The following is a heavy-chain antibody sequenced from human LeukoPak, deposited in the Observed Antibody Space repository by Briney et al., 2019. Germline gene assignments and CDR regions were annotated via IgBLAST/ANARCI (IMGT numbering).Heavy chain of an antibody. V-gene: IGHV3-73*01. CDR2: IRTQANNDAP. J-gene: IGHJ4*02. D-gene: IGHD3-9*01. Sequence: GGSLRLSCAASGFTFSGSAMHWVREASGKGLEWLGRIRTQANNDAPVYAASMKGRFPISRDDSKNTAYLQMNSLKTEDTAVYYCVGDYNSLTGLNYWGQGTLVTVSS. CDR3: VGDYNSLTGLNY. CDR1: GFTFSGSA.